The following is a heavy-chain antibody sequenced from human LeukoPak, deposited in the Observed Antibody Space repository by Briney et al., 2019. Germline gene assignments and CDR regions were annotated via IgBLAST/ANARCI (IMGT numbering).Heavy chain of an antibody. CDR2: ISGSGGST. J-gene: IGHJ6*02. D-gene: IGHD6-19*01. CDR3: ATNPGRSGWSFGMDV. V-gene: IGHV3-23*01. CDR1: GFTFSSYA. Sequence: PGGSLRLSCAASGFTFSSYAMSWVRQAPGKGLEWVSAISGSGGSTYYADSVKGRFTISRDNSKNTLYLQMNSLRAEDTAVYYCATNPGRSGWSFGMDVWGQGTAVTVSS.